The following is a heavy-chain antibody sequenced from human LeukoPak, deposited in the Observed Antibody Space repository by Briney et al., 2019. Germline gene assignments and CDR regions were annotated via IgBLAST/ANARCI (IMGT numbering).Heavy chain of an antibody. CDR3: ARGPYTIYGDYVFINWFDP. CDR2: IYYSGST. D-gene: IGHD4-17*01. V-gene: IGHV4-59*08. J-gene: IGHJ5*02. Sequence: GSLRLSCAASGITFSAYSLNWIRQPPGKGLEWIGYIYYSGSTNYKPSLKSRVTLSVDTSKNQFSLKLSSVTAADTAVYYCARGPYTIYGDYVFINWFDPWGQGTLVTVSS. CDR1: GITFSAYS.